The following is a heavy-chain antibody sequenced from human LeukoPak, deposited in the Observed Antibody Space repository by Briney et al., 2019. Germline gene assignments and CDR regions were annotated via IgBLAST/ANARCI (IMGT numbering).Heavy chain of an antibody. CDR2: INRSGSN. Sequence: SEPLSLSCAVDGASFSGYYWSLIRQPPGRGLWWIGDINRSGSNNYNPSLKRRVTISVDTSKNQFSLKLSSVTAADKAVYYCARTQGGYSYGGDYWGQGTLVTVSS. CDR3: ARTQGGYSYGGDY. CDR1: GASFSGYY. V-gene: IGHV4-34*01. D-gene: IGHD5-18*01. J-gene: IGHJ4*02.